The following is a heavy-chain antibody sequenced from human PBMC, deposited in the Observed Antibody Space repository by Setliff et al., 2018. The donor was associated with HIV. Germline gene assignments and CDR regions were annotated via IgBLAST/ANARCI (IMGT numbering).Heavy chain of an antibody. V-gene: IGHV4-38-2*02. J-gene: IGHJ4*02. Sequence: SETLSLTCTVSGDFFSTDYYWGWIRQPPGKGLEWIGSIYHSGSTFYNPSLKSRISISVDPSMNHFSLRMSSVTAADTAMYYCARAGDSRAYYSLDSWGQGTLVTVSS. CDR2: IYHSGST. CDR3: ARAGDSRAYYSLDS. CDR1: GDFFSTDYY. D-gene: IGHD3-22*01.